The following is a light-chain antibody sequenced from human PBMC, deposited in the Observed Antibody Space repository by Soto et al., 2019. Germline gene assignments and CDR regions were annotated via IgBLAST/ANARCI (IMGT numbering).Light chain of an antibody. CDR3: QQRSNWPYT. CDR1: QSVSSY. CDR2: DES. J-gene: IGKJ2*01. V-gene: IGKV3-11*01. Sequence: EIGLTQSPATLSLSPWERATLSCRASQSVSSYLAWYQQKPGQAPRLLIYDESNMATGIPARFSGSGSGTDFTLTISSLEPEDFAVYYCQQRSNWPYTFGQGTQLEIK.